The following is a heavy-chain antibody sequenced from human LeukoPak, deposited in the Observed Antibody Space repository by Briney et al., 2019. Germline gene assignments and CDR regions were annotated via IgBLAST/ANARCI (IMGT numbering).Heavy chain of an antibody. D-gene: IGHD3-9*01. CDR1: GGSVSSGSYY. V-gene: IGHV4-61*01. J-gene: IGHJ4*02. CDR3: ARLRYDILNFDY. CDR2: IYYSGST. Sequence: PSETLSLTCTVSGGSVSSGSYYWSWIRQPPGKGLEWIGYIYYSGSTNYNPSLKSRVTISVDTSKNQFSLKLSSVTAADKAVYYCARLRYDILNFDYWGQGTLVTVSS.